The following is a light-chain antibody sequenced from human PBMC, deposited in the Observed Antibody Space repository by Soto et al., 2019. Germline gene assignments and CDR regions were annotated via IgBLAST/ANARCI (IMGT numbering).Light chain of an antibody. J-gene: IGLJ1*01. CDR3: QSYDSSLSGGV. CDR1: SSNIGTGYN. Sequence: QSVLTQPPSVSGAPGQRVTICCTGSSSNIGTGYNIHWYQQVPGTAPKLLIYGNSNRPSGVPDRFSGSKSGTSASLAITGLQAEDEADYYCQSYDSSLSGGVFGTGTKLTVL. CDR2: GNS. V-gene: IGLV1-40*01.